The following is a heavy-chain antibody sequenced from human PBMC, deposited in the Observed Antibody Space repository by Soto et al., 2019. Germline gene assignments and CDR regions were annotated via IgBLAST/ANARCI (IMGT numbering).Heavy chain of an antibody. J-gene: IGHJ4*02. CDR1: GFTVTNYG. Sequence: GGSLRLSCAASGFTVTNYGMHWVRQAPGQGLEWVAVISYDGNKIYYVDSVKGRFTISRDISKNTLYLQMNSLRAEDTAVYYCARHSYGFDYWGQGTLVTVS. CDR2: ISYDGNKI. CDR3: ARHSYGFDY. D-gene: IGHD5-18*01. V-gene: IGHV3-30*03.